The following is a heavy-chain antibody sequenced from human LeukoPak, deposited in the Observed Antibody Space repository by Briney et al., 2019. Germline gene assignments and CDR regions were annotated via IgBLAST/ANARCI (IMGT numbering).Heavy chain of an antibody. D-gene: IGHD3-22*01. V-gene: IGHV1-3*01. CDR3: ARGPGLGRGMDV. Sequence: GASVKVSCKASGYTFTSYAMHWVRQAPGQRLEWMGWINAGNGNTKYSQKFQGRVTITRDTSASTAYMELSSLRSEDTAVYYCARGPGLGRGMDVWGQGTTATVSS. CDR2: INAGNGNT. J-gene: IGHJ6*02. CDR1: GYTFTSYA.